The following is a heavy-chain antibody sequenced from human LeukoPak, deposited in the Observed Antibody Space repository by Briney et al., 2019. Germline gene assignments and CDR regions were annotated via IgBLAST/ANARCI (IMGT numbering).Heavy chain of an antibody. CDR1: GGSISSYY. CDR3: ARDTGHAALFGWYYYMDV. D-gene: IGHD2-8*02. CDR2: IYYSGST. V-gene: IGHV4-59*01. J-gene: IGHJ6*03. Sequence: PSETLSLTCTVSGGSISSYYWSWIRQPPGKGLEWIGYIYYSGSTNYNPSLKSRVTISVDTSKNQFSLKLSSVTAADTAVYYCARDTGHAALFGWYYYMDVWGKGTTVTVSS.